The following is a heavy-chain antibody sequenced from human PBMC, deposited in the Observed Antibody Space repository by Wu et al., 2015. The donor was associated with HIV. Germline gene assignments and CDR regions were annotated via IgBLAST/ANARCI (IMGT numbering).Heavy chain of an antibody. CDR1: GATFGTYG. J-gene: IGHJ6*02. D-gene: IGHD1-1*01. Sequence: QVQLVQSGAEVKKPGSSVKVSCKASGATFGTYGFNWVRQAPGEGLEWMGRITPLFGRPNYAQRFQGRVTITADESTSTAYMELSSLESEDTAVYYCAKTNRIVTNGIDFYHYYGMDVWGQGTTVTVS. CDR2: ITPLFGRP. V-gene: IGHV1-69*13. CDR3: AKTNRIVTNGIDFYHYYGMDV.